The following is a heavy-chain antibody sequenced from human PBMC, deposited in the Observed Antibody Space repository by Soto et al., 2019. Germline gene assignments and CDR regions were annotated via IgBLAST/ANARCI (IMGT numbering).Heavy chain of an antibody. J-gene: IGHJ6*02. CDR3: ARALPHYDSWRAYPRYFYGMDV. Sequence: SETLSLTCASYGESFSGYFWTWIRQPPGKGLEWIGEINHSGSTNHNPSLKSRVTISVDTSKNQFSLNLRSVTAADTAVYYCARALPHYDSWRAYPRYFYGMDVWGQGTTVTVSS. V-gene: IGHV4-34*01. CDR2: INHSGST. CDR1: GESFSGYF. D-gene: IGHD3-3*01.